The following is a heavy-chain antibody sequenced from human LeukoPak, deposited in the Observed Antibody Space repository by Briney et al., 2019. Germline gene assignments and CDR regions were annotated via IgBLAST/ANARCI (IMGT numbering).Heavy chain of an antibody. J-gene: IGHJ4*02. D-gene: IGHD6-19*01. CDR2: IYYSGTT. V-gene: IGHV4-30-4*08. Sequence: NPSQTLSLTCTVSGGSISSGDYYWSWIRQPPGKGLEWIGYIYYSGTTYYNPSLKSRITISIDTSKRQFSLKLSSVTAADTAVYYCARQKRNSSGWYGDYWGQGTLVTVSS. CDR3: ARQKRNSSGWYGDY. CDR1: GGSISSGDYY.